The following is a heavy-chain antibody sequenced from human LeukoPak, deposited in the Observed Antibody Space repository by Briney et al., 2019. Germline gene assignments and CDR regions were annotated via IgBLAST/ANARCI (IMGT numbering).Heavy chain of an antibody. D-gene: IGHD3-22*01. J-gene: IGHJ4*02. CDR3: AKRDTMIVVVITDFDY. CDR2: ISGSGGST. V-gene: IGHV3-23*01. Sequence: PGGSLRLSCAASGFTLSDHYIDWVRQAPGKGLEWVSAISGSGGSTYYADSVKGRFTISRDNSKNTLYLQMNSLRAEDTAVYYCAKRDTMIVVVITDFDYWGQGTLVTVSS. CDR1: GFTLSDHY.